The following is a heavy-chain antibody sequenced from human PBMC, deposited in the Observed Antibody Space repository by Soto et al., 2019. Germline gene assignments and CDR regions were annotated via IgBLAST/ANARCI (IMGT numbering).Heavy chain of an antibody. CDR1: GFIFSNYA. CDR2: ISGSGATT. D-gene: IGHD1-1*01. Sequence: EVHLLESGGDLVQRGGSLRLSCAASGFIFSNYAMSWVRQAPGKGLEWVSAISGSGATTYYPDYVKGRFTISRDNSKNTMYLQMNSLRAEDTAVYYCTKGGIPRRYNIPKVDFDYWGQGSLVTVSS. J-gene: IGHJ4*02. V-gene: IGHV3-23*01. CDR3: TKGGIPRRYNIPKVDFDY.